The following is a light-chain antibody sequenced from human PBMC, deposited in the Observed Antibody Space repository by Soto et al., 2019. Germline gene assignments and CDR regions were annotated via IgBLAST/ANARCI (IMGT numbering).Light chain of an antibody. V-gene: IGKV3-20*01. CDR2: GAS. J-gene: IGKJ1*01. CDR1: RTISSSY. CDR3: QQYGTSSWT. Sequence: EIVLTQSPGTLSLSPGDRATLSCRARRTISSSYLAWYQQKPGQAPRLLIYGASSRATGIPDRFSGGGSGTDFTLPISTVEPEDFAVYYCQQYGTSSWTFGQGTKVEIK.